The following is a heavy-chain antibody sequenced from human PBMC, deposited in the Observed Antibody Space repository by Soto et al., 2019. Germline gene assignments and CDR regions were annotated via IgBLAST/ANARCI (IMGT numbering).Heavy chain of an antibody. CDR3: ATTVVAATWDYYGMDV. CDR2: ISYDGSNK. J-gene: IGHJ6*02. D-gene: IGHD2-15*01. Sequence: QVQLVESGGGVVQPGRSLRLSCVASGCTFSSYGMHWVRQAPGKGLEWVAVISYDGSNKYYADSVKGRFTISRDNSKNTLYLQMNSLRAEDTAVYYCATTVVAATWDYYGMDVWGQGTTVTVSS. V-gene: IGHV3-30*03. CDR1: GCTFSSYG.